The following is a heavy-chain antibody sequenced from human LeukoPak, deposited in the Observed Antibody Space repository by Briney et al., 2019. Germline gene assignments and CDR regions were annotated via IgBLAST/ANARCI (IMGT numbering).Heavy chain of an antibody. V-gene: IGHV1-69*05. Sequence: GASVKVSCKASGGTFSSYAISWVRQAPGQGLERMGGIIPIFGTANYAQKFQGRVTITTDESTSTAYMELSSLRSEDTAVYYCARINDSSGYYYVSWFDPWGQGTLVTVSS. CDR2: IIPIFGTA. J-gene: IGHJ5*02. CDR1: GGTFSSYA. CDR3: ARINDSSGYYYVSWFDP. D-gene: IGHD3-22*01.